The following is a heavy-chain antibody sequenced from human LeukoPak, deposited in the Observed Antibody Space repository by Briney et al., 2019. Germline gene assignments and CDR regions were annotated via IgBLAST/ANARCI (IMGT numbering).Heavy chain of an antibody. V-gene: IGHV3-48*03. CDR1: GFTFCSYE. CDR2: ISSSGSTI. Sequence: TGGSLGLSCAASGFTFCSYEMNWVRQAPGKGREWVSYISSSGSTIYYADSVKGRFTISRDNAKNSLYLQMNSLRAEDTAVYYCAELGITMIGGVWGKGTTVTISS. D-gene: IGHD3-10*02. J-gene: IGHJ6*04. CDR3: AELGITMIGGV.